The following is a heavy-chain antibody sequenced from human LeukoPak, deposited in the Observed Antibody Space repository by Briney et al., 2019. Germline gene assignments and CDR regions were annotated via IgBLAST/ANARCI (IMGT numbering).Heavy chain of an antibody. D-gene: IGHD3-22*01. CDR3: TKDGDSSGGIYSRFDP. CDR1: GFTFSSYA. CDR2: ISGSGGST. Sequence: GGSLRLSCAASGFTFSSYAMSWVRQAPGKGLEWVSAISGSGGSTYYADSVKGRFTISRDNSKNTLYLQMNSLRAEDTAVYYCTKDGDSSGGIYSRFDPWGQGTLVTVSS. J-gene: IGHJ5*02. V-gene: IGHV3-23*01.